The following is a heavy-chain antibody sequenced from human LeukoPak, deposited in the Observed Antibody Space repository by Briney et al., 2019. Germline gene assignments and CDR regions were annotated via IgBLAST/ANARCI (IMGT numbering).Heavy chain of an antibody. D-gene: IGHD3-3*01. J-gene: IGHJ4*02. Sequence: PGGSLRLSCTASGLTFGDYAMSWVRQAPGKGLEWVGFIRSKTHGGTTEYAASVKGRFSISRDDSKSIAYLQMNSLKTEDTAVYYCTRDGIPETNWSGYYVDFWGQGTLVTVSS. V-gene: IGHV3-49*04. CDR2: IRSKTHGGTT. CDR3: TRDGIPETNWSGYYVDF. CDR1: GLTFGDYA.